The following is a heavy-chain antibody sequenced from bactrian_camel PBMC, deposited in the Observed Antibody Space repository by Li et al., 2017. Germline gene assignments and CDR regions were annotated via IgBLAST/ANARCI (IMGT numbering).Heavy chain of an antibody. J-gene: IGHJ4*01. V-gene: IGHV3S1*01. CDR1: RYTYKRNC. CDR2: ITQGGDRT. Sequence: HVQLVESGGGSVQAGGSLTLSCAAGRYTYKRNCMGWFRQRPGKGLEWVAAITQGGDRTYYSDFAKGRFTISRDNAENTLYLQLDGLRTEDTAIYYCSKDVPDRSRITTRPRSQGTQVTVS. D-gene: IGHD7*01.